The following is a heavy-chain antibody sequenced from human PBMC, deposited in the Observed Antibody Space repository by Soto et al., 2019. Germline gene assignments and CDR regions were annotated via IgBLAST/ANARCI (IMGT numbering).Heavy chain of an antibody. CDR2: IYYSGST. CDR3: ARATVELEPLSRWFDP. CDR1: GGSISSGGYY. V-gene: IGHV4-31*03. Sequence: LSLTCTVSGGSISSGGYYWSWIRQHPGKGLEWIGYIYYSGSTYYNPSLKSRVTISVDTSKNQFSLKLSSVTAADTAVYYCARATVELEPLSRWFDPWGQGTLVTVSS. D-gene: IGHD1-1*01. J-gene: IGHJ5*02.